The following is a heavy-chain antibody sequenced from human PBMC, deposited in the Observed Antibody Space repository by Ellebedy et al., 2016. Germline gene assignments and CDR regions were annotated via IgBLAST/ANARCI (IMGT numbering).Heavy chain of an antibody. CDR3: ARVAVVTAMSLDY. J-gene: IGHJ4*02. Sequence: GGSLRLSXVASGFSFSTYSMNWVRQAPGKGLEWLSYISSSSSTIYYADSVKGRFTISRDNAKNSLYLQMNSLRAEDTAVYYCARVAVVTAMSLDYWGQGILVTVSS. D-gene: IGHD2-21*02. CDR2: ISSSSSTI. CDR1: GFSFSTYS. V-gene: IGHV3-48*04.